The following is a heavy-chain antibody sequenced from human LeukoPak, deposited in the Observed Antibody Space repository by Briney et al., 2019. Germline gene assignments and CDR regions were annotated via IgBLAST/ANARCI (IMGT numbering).Heavy chain of an antibody. CDR3: ARAPPREYQPLLYPDAFDI. D-gene: IGHD2-2*02. V-gene: IGHV4-59*08. J-gene: IGHJ3*02. CDR1: GGSISSYY. CDR2: IYYSGST. Sequence: SETLSLTCTVSGGSISSYYWSWIRQPPGKGLEWIGYIYYSGSTYYNPSLKSRVTISVDTSKNQFSLKLSSVTAADTAVYYCARAPPREYQPLLYPDAFDIWGQGTMVTVSS.